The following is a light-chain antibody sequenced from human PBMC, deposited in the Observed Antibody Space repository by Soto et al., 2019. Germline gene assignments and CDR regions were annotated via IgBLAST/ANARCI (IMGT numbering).Light chain of an antibody. CDR1: QTVARNF. Sequence: EIVLTQSPGTLSLSPGERATLSCRASQTVARNFVAWYQQKPGQTPRLLIHGASNRATGIPERISGSWSGTDFTLIISRLEPADFAVYYCQQYATSPLTFGGGTKVEIK. CDR3: QQYATSPLT. V-gene: IGKV3-20*01. CDR2: GAS. J-gene: IGKJ4*01.